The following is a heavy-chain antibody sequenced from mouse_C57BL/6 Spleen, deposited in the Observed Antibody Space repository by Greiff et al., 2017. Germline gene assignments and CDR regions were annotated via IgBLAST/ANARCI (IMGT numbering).Heavy chain of an antibody. CDR2: IDPSDSYT. V-gene: IGHV1-50*01. CDR3: ARSNYEDAMDD. Sequence: ESGAKLVKPGASVKLSCKASGYTFTSYWMQWVKQRPGQGLEWIGEIDPSDSYTNYNQKFKGKATLTVDTSSSAAYMQLSSLTSEDSAVYYCARSNYEDAMDDWGQGTSVTVSS. D-gene: IGHD2-4*01. CDR1: GYTFTSYW. J-gene: IGHJ4*01.